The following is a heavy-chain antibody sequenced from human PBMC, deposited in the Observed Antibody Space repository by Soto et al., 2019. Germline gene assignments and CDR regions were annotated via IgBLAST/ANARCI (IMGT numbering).Heavy chain of an antibody. J-gene: IGHJ6*02. CDR2: IIPILGIA. D-gene: IGHD2-15*01. CDR3: ARAGRSCSGGSCYYYYGMDV. Sequence: QVQLVQSGAEVKKPGSSVKVSCKASGGTFSSYTISWVRQVPGQGLEWMGRIIPILGIANYAQKFQGRVTITADKSTSAAYMELSSLRSEDTAVYYCARAGRSCSGGSCYYYYGMDVWGQGTTVTVSS. CDR1: GGTFSSYT. V-gene: IGHV1-69*02.